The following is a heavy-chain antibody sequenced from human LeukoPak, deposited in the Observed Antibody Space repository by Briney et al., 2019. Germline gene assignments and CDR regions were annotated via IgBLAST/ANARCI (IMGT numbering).Heavy chain of an antibody. CDR3: ARRTAYMEYFDL. D-gene: IGHD3-16*01. CDR1: GYSFTTYW. CDR2: IYPGGSDT. Sequence: GESLKISCKGSGYSFTTYWIGWVRQMTGKGLEWMGTIYPGGSDTRYSPSFQGQVTISADKSTSIAYLQWSSLKASDTAIYYCARRTAYMEYFDLWGRGTLVTVSS. V-gene: IGHV5-51*01. J-gene: IGHJ2*01.